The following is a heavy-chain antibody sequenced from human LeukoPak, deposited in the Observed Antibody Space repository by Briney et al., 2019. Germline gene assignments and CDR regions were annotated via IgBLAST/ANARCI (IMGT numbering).Heavy chain of an antibody. J-gene: IGHJ4*02. V-gene: IGHV3-11*01. CDR3: ARETIPDYYDSSGPLDY. Sequence: GGSLRLSCAASGFTFSGYYMSWIRQAPGKGLEWVSYISSSGSTIYYADSVKGRFTISRDNAKNSLYLQMNSLRAEDTAVYYCARETIPDYYDSSGPLDYWGQGTLVTVSS. D-gene: IGHD3-22*01. CDR2: ISSSGSTI. CDR1: GFTFSGYY.